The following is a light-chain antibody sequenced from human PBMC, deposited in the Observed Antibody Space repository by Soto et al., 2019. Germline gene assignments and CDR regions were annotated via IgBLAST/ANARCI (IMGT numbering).Light chain of an antibody. V-gene: IGLV2-23*02. CDR3: CSYAGSSTVV. Sequence: QSALTQSASVSGSPGQSITISCTGTSGDVGSYYLVSWYQQHPGKAPKLMIYEVSKRPSGVSNRCSGSKSGNTASLTISGLQAEDEADYYCCSYAGSSTVVFGGGTKLTVL. J-gene: IGLJ2*01. CDR1: SGDVGSYYL. CDR2: EVS.